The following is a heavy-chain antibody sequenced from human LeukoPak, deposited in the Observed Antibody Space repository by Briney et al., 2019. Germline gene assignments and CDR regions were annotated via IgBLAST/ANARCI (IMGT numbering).Heavy chain of an antibody. J-gene: IGHJ4*02. Sequence: ASVKVSCKASGYTFTSYYMHWVRQAPGQGLEWMGIINPSGGSTSYAQKFQGRVTMTRDTSTSTVYMELSSLRFEDTAVYYCAREMVPQKGVGDFDYWGQGTLVTVSS. CDR1: GYTFTSYY. D-gene: IGHD3-10*01. CDR2: INPSGGST. V-gene: IGHV1-46*01. CDR3: AREMVPQKGVGDFDY.